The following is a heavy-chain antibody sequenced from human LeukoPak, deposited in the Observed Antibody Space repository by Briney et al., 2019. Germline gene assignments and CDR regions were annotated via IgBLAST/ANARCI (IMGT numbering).Heavy chain of an antibody. V-gene: IGHV4-34*01. CDR2: INHSGST. CDR3: VRGGSPKYYDFWSGYYPTHYGMDV. J-gene: IGHJ6*02. D-gene: IGHD3-3*01. Sequence: SETLSLTCAVYGGSFSGYYWSWIRQPPGKGLEWIGEINHSGSTNYNPSLKSRVTISVDTSKNQFSLKLSSVTAADTAVYYCVRGGSPKYYDFWSGYYPTHYGMDVWGQGTTVTVSS. CDR1: GGSFSGYY.